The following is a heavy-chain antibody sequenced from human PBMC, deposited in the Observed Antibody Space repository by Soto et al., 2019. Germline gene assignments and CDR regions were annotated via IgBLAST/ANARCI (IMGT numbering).Heavy chain of an antibody. CDR1: GGSISSSNW. CDR3: ARSREEYSSGWYFGRVGAPGYYYGMDV. J-gene: IGHJ6*02. CDR2: IYHSGST. V-gene: IGHV4-4*02. Sequence: QVQLQESGPGLVKPSGTLSLTCAVSGGSISSSNWWSWVRQPPGKGLEWIGEIYHSGSTNYTPSRKNRVTISVDKSKNQFYLKLGSVTAADTAVYYYARSREEYSSGWYFGRVGAPGYYYGMDVWGQGTTVTVSS. D-gene: IGHD6-19*01.